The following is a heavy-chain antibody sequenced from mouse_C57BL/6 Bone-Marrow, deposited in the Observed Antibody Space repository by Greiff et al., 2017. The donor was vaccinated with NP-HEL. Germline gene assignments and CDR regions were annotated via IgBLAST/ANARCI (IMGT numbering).Heavy chain of an antibody. Sequence: SGAELVRPGASVKMSCKASGYTFTSYNMHWVKQTPRQGLEWIGAIYPGNGDTSYNQKFKGKATLTVDKSSSTAYMQLSSLTSEDSAVYVCALWLLRGNYAMDYWGQGTSVTVSS. CDR1: GYTFTSYN. CDR2: IYPGNGDT. D-gene: IGHD2-3*01. CDR3: ALWLLRGNYAMDY. J-gene: IGHJ4*01. V-gene: IGHV1-12*01.